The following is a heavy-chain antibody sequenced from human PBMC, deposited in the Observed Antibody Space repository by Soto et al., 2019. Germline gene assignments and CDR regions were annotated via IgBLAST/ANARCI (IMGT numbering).Heavy chain of an antibody. CDR3: TGEVASGY. Sequence: QVQLVESGGGVVQPGRSLRLSCAVSGFTVSTYGMHWVRQAPGKGLEWVAVISRDGGTKYYADSVKGRFTISRDNSRNSLFLEMKSVRSDDMAVYYCTGEVASGYWGQGTLVTVSS. CDR2: ISRDGGTK. J-gene: IGHJ4*02. CDR1: GFTVSTYG. D-gene: IGHD2-8*02. V-gene: IGHV3-30*03.